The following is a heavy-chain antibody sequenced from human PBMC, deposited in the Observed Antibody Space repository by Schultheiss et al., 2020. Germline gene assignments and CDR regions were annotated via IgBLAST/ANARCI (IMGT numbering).Heavy chain of an antibody. CDR3: TTEGERWLQLDYFDY. V-gene: IGHV3-49*04. Sequence: GRSLRLSCTASGFTFGDYAMSWVRQAPGKGLEWVGFIRSKAYGGTTEYAASVKGRFTISRDDSKSIAYLQMNSLKTEDTAVYYCTTEGERWLQLDYFDYWGQGTLVTGSS. CDR1: GFTFGDYA. D-gene: IGHD5-24*01. J-gene: IGHJ4*02. CDR2: IRSKAYGGTT.